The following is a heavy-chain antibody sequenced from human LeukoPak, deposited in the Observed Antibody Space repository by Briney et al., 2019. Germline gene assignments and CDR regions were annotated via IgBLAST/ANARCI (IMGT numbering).Heavy chain of an antibody. J-gene: IGHJ5*02. Sequence: ASVKVSCKASGYTFTTSGITWVRQAPGQGLEWMGWISAYNGDTKYAQKLQGRVTMTTDTSTSTAYMELRSLRSDDTAVYYCARDPGFKNWFDPWGQGTLVTVSS. CDR2: ISAYNGDT. CDR3: ARDPGFKNWFDP. CDR1: GYTFTTSG. D-gene: IGHD7-27*01. V-gene: IGHV1-18*01.